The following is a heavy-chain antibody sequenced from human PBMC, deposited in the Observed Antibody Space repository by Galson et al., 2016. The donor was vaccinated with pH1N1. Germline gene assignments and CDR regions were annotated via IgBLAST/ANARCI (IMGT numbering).Heavy chain of an antibody. CDR3: ARVLRTTVFDY. V-gene: IGHV1-2*02. Sequence: TSYVQRFQGRVTMTRDTSIGTVYMELSNLGSDDTAVCYCARVLRTTVFDYWGQGTLVTVSS. D-gene: IGHD4-17*01. CDR2: T. J-gene: IGHJ4*02.